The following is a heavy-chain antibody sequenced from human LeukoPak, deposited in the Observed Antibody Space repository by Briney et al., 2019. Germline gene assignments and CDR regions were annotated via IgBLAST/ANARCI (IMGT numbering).Heavy chain of an antibody. V-gene: IGHV3-48*03. Sequence: GGSLRLSCAASGFSFSSYEWNWVRQAPGKGLEWISYIDTSGSTTFYADSVKGRFTTSRDNAKNSLFLQMNSLRAEDTAVYYCAKDGAAAGNFDYWGQGTLVTVSS. CDR1: GFSFSSYE. CDR3: AKDGAAAGNFDY. CDR2: IDTSGSTT. D-gene: IGHD6-13*01. J-gene: IGHJ4*02.